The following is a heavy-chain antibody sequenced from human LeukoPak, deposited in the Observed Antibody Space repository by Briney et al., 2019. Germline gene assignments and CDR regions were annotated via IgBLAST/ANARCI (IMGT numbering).Heavy chain of an antibody. CDR1: GFTFGDYA. Sequence: SGGSLRLSCTASGFTFGDYAMSWVRQAPGKGLEWVGFITRKAYGRTTAYTVSVTDRFTISRDDSKSIAYLQMNSMKPEDTAVYYCTRALMTTTDSWGQGTLVTVSS. CDR2: ITRKAYGRTT. D-gene: IGHD4-11*01. J-gene: IGHJ4*02. V-gene: IGHV3-49*04. CDR3: TRALMTTTDS.